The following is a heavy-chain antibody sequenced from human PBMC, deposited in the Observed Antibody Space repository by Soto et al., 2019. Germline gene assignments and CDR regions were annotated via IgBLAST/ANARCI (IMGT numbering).Heavy chain of an antibody. CDR3: AIDRAMMSYFDP. Sequence: GGSLRLSCAASGFTFSTYAMSWVRQAPGKGLEWVSSINGRGYSVSYAESVKGRFSISRDNSKNTAYLEMNSLRAEDTAIYFCAIDRAMMSYFDPWGQGTQVTVSS. D-gene: IGHD3-22*01. J-gene: IGHJ5*02. CDR1: GFTFSTYA. V-gene: IGHV3-23*01. CDR2: INGRGYSV.